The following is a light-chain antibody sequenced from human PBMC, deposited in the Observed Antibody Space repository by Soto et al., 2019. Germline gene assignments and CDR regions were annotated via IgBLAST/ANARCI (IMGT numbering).Light chain of an antibody. CDR3: QQYGNAPRT. CDR1: QSVTSSH. Sequence: ETVLTQSPGTLSLSPGERATLSCRASQSVTSSHLAWYQQKPGQAPRLLIYAASRRATGIPDRFSGSGSGTDFSLTISRLEPEDFAGYHCQQYGNAPRTFGQGTKVEVK. V-gene: IGKV3-20*01. J-gene: IGKJ1*01. CDR2: AAS.